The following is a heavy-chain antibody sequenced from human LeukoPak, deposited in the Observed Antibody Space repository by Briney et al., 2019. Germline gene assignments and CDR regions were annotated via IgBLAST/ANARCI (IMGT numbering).Heavy chain of an antibody. J-gene: IGHJ5*02. V-gene: IGHV4-59*01. D-gene: IGHD2-15*01. Sequence: SETLSLTCTVSGGSISSYYWSWIRQPPGKGLEWIGYICYSGSTNYNPSLKSRVTISVDTSKNQFSLKLSSVTAADTAVYYCARNGRLGYCSGGSCYSNWFDPWGQGTLVTVSS. CDR3: ARNGRLGYCSGGSCYSNWFDP. CDR1: GGSISSYY. CDR2: ICYSGST.